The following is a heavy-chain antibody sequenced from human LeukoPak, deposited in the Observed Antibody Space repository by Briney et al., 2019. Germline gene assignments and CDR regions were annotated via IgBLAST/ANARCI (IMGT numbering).Heavy chain of an antibody. D-gene: IGHD1-26*01. V-gene: IGHV3-53*01. CDR1: GFTVSSNY. CDR3: AKWAARGNGLPRSHLDD. Sequence: GGSLRLSCAASGFTVSSNYMSWVRQASGKGLEWVSVIYSGGSTYYADSVKGRFTISRDNSKDTLYLHLNSLRAEDTALYYCAKWAARGNGLPRSHLDDWGQGTLVTVSS. CDR2: IYSGGST. J-gene: IGHJ4*02.